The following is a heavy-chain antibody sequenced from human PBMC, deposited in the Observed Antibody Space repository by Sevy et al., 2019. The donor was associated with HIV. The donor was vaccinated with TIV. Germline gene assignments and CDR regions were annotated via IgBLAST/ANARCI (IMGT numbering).Heavy chain of an antibody. CDR3: ARGCLYCDGDCFADY. CDR2: INEDGSTT. Sequence: GGSLRLSCAASGFTFSRYWMHWVRQVPGKGLVWVSRINEDGSTTNYADSVKDRLTVSRDNAKNTLYLQMNSLRAEDTAVYYCARGCLYCDGDCFADYWGQGKMVTVSS. V-gene: IGHV3-74*01. J-gene: IGHJ4*02. D-gene: IGHD2-21*02. CDR1: GFTFSRYW.